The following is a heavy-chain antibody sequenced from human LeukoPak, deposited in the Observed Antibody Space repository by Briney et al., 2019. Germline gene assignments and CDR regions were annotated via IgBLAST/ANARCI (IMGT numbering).Heavy chain of an antibody. CDR1: GFTFSNYG. V-gene: IGHV3-48*03. CDR3: ARDYGVRYRYYYGSGSPPNGMDV. D-gene: IGHD3-10*01. J-gene: IGHJ6*03. CDR2: ISRSGSTI. Sequence: QPGGSLRLSCAASGFTFSNYGMNWVRQAPGKGLEWVSYISRSGSTIYYADSVKGRFTISRDNAKNSLYLQMNSLRAEDTAVYYCARDYGVRYRYYYGSGSPPNGMDVWGKGTTVTVSS.